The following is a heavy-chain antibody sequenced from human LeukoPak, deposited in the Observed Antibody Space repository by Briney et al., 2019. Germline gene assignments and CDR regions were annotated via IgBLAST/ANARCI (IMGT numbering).Heavy chain of an antibody. CDR2: ISSSSSYI. Sequence: GALRLSCAASGFTFSSYSMNWVRQAPGKGLEWVSSISSSSSYIYYADSVKGRFTISRHNSKNTLYLQMNSLRPDDTAVYYCAKSGGGDYYYYYYMDVWGKGTTVTVSS. D-gene: IGHD3-16*01. V-gene: IGHV3-21*01. J-gene: IGHJ6*03. CDR1: GFTFSSYS. CDR3: AKSGGGDYYYYYYMDV.